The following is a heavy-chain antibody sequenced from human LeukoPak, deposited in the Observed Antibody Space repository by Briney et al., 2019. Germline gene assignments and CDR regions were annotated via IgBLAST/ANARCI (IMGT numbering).Heavy chain of an antibody. CDR1: GYTLTELS. V-gene: IGHV1-24*01. D-gene: IGHD3-3*01. Sequence: AASVKVSCKVSGYTLTELSMHWVRQAPGKGLEWMGGFDPEDGETIYAQKFQGRVTMTEDTSTDTAYMELSSLRSEDTAVYYCATIFGVVIKIGAFDIWGQGTMVTVSS. CDR2: FDPEDGET. CDR3: ATIFGVVIKIGAFDI. J-gene: IGHJ3*02.